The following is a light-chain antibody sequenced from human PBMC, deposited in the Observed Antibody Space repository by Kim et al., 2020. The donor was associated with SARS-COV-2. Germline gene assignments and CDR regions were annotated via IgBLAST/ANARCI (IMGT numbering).Light chain of an antibody. CDR1: SGHSSYS. CDR3: QTRGTGTVV. V-gene: IGLV4-69*01. J-gene: IGLJ2*01. Sequence: QLVLTQSPSASASLGASVKLTCTLSSGHSSYSIAWHQQQPEKGPRYLMKLNSDGSHSKGDGIPDRFSGSSSGAERHLTISSLQSDDEADYYCQTRGTGTVVFGGGTQLTVL. CDR2: LNSDGSH.